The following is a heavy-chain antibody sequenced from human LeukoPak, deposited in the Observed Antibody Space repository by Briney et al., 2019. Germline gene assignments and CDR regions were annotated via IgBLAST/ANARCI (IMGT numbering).Heavy chain of an antibody. J-gene: IGHJ5*02. V-gene: IGHV4-39*07. D-gene: IGHD6-13*01. CDR2: IEYSGET. CDR1: GDSISSTGFY. Sequence: SETLSLTCTVSGDSISSTGFYWAWIRQPPEKGLEYIGNIEYSGETFYDPSLKSRVTISVDTSKNQFSLKLSSVTAADTAVYYCARSEAAAGTGWFDPWGQGTLVTVSS. CDR3: ARSEAAAGTGWFDP.